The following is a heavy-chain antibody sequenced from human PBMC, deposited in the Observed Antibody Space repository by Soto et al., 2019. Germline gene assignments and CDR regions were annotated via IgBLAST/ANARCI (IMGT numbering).Heavy chain of an antibody. V-gene: IGHV3-66*01. CDR3: ASTISCSSTSCRKRPFDY. CDR1: GFTVSSNY. Sequence: PGGSLRLSCAASGFTVSSNYMSWVRQAPGKGLEWVSVIYSGGSTYYADSVKGRFTISRDNSKNTLYLQMNSLRAEDTAVYYCASTISCSSTSCRKRPFDYWGQGTLVTVSS. J-gene: IGHJ4*02. D-gene: IGHD2-2*01. CDR2: IYSGGST.